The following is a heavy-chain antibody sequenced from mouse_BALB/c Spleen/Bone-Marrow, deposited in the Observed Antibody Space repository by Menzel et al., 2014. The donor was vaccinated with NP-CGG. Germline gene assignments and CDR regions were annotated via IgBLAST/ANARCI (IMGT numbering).Heavy chain of an antibody. CDR1: GYAFTDYL. J-gene: IGHJ2*01. Sequence: VQLQQSGAELVRPGTSVKVSCKASGYAFTDYLMEWLKQRPGQGLEWIGVINPGSGSTNYNEKFKDKATLTADKSSSTAYVQLSSLTSDDSAVYFCARYDGYLDYWGQGTILTVSS. CDR3: ARYDGYLDY. V-gene: IGHV1-54*01. D-gene: IGHD2-3*01. CDR2: INPGSGST.